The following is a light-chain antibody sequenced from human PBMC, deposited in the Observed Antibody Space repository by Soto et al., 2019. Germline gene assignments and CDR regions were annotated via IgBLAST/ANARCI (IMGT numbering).Light chain of an antibody. J-gene: IGKJ1*01. Sequence: DILMTQSPSTLSASLGDTVTVSCRASQSVSGRLAWYQQKPGEAPKLLIYDASAMASGVPSRFSGSGSGTEFTLTIASLQPDDFATYYCQQYDTCPGTFGQGTKVDIK. CDR2: DAS. CDR1: QSVSGR. V-gene: IGKV1-5*01. CDR3: QQYDTCPGT.